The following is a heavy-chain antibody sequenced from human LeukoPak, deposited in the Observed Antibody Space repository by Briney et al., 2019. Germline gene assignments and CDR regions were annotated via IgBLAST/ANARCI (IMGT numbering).Heavy chain of an antibody. V-gene: IGHV3-23*01. CDR3: AKDLGPDLGHCST. J-gene: IGHJ5*02. D-gene: IGHD2-2*01. Sequence: PGGSLRLSCAASGFTFSSYAMSWVRQAPGKGLEWGLAISGSGGGTYYADSSKGRFTIYRDNSKNKLYLQLNSLRAEDTAVYYCAKDLGPDLGHCSTWGQGTLVTVSS. CDR1: GFTFSSYA. CDR2: ISGSGGGT.